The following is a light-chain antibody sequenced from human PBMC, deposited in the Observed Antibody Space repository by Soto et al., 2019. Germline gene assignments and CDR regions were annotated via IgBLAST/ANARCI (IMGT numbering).Light chain of an antibody. Sequence: EIVLTQSPGTLSLSPVERATLSCRSSQSVSSSYLAWYQQKPGQAPRLLIYDAPSRATGIPDRFSGSGSGTDFTLTISRLEPEDFAVYYCQQYGSSPTFGQGTKVEIK. J-gene: IGKJ1*01. CDR3: QQYGSSPT. CDR2: DAP. V-gene: IGKV3-20*01. CDR1: QSVSSSY.